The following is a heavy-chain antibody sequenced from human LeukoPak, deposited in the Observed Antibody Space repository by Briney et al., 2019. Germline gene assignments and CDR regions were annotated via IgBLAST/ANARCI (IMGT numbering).Heavy chain of an antibody. CDR3: ARVTHKYYDFWSGYYDY. J-gene: IGHJ4*02. Sequence: ASVKVSCKASGYTFTSYGTSWVRQAPGQGLEWMGWISAYNGNTNYAQKLQGRVTMTTDTSTSTAYMELRSLRSDDMAVYYCARVTHKYYDFWSGYYDYWGQGTLVTVSS. CDR1: GYTFTSYG. CDR2: ISAYNGNT. V-gene: IGHV1-18*03. D-gene: IGHD3-3*01.